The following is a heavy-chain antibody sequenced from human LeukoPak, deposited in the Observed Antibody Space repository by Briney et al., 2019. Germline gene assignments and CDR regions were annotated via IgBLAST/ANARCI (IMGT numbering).Heavy chain of an antibody. Sequence: GGSLRLSCAASGFPFNAYWMTWVRQAPGKGLEWVANIRQDGDTKYYVDSVKGRFTISRDNTMNSLYLQMNSLRAEDTAIYYCARSLPYGTTWYGRSDFWGQGTLVTVSS. CDR2: IRQDGDTK. D-gene: IGHD6-13*01. V-gene: IGHV3-7*03. CDR1: GFPFNAYW. J-gene: IGHJ4*02. CDR3: ARSLPYGTTWYGRSDF.